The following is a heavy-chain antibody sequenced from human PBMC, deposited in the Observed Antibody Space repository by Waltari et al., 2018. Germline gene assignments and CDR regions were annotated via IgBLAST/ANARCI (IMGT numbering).Heavy chain of an antibody. Sequence: QVQLQESGPGLVKPSQTLSLTCTVSGGSISSGSYYWSWIRQPAGKGLEWIGRIYTSGSTNYTPSLKSRVTISVDTSKNQFSLKLSSVTAADTAVYYCARSAGPYGSDAFDIWGQGTMVTVSS. CDR1: GGSISSGSYY. CDR2: IYTSGST. J-gene: IGHJ3*02. CDR3: ARSAGPYGSDAFDI. D-gene: IGHD4-17*01. V-gene: IGHV4-61*02.